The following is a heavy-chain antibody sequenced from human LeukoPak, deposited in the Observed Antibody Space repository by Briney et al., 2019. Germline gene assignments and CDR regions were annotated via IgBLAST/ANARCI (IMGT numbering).Heavy chain of an antibody. J-gene: IGHJ4*02. Sequence: ASVKVSCKASGYTFTGYYIHWVRQAPGQGLEWMGWNNPNSGGTNYAQKFQGWVTMTRDTSISTAYMELSRLRSDDTAVYYCVTGIYNGWYYFDSWGQGTLVTVSS. V-gene: IGHV1-2*04. CDR3: VTGIYNGWYYFDS. D-gene: IGHD6-19*01. CDR2: NNPNSGGT. CDR1: GYTFTGYY.